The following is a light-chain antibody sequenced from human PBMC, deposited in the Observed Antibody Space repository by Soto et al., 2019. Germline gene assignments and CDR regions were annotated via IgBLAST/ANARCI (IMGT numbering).Light chain of an antibody. CDR3: QQRSTWPQT. J-gene: IGKJ1*01. CDR1: QSVTTR. CDR2: DAS. Sequence: EIVLTQSPATLSLYPGERATLSCRASQSVTTRLGWYQQKPGQAPRLLIYDASNRATGIPDRFSGSGSGTDFTLTISSLEPEDSAVYYCQQRSTWPQTFGQGTKVEIK. V-gene: IGKV3-11*01.